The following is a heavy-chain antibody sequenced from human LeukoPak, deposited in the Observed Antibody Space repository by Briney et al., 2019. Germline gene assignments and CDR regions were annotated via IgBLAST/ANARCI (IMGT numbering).Heavy chain of an antibody. CDR1: GFTFSDYY. CDR3: ARFVRYFDWLPDY. V-gene: IGHV3-11*04. D-gene: IGHD3-9*01. CDR2: ISSSGSTI. Sequence: GGSLRLSCAASGFTFSDYYMSWIRQAPGKGLEWVSYISSSGSTIYYADSVKGRFTISRDNSKNTLYLQMNSLRAEDTAVYYCARFVRYFDWLPDYWGQGTLVTVSS. J-gene: IGHJ4*02.